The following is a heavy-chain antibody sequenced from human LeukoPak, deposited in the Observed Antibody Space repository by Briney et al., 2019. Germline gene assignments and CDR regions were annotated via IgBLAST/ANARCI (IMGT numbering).Heavy chain of an antibody. CDR2: IGGSGGST. Sequence: PGGSLRLSCAASGFTFSSYAMSWVRQAPGKGLEWVSAIGGSGGSTYYADSVKGRFTISRDNSKNTLYLQMNSLRAEDTAVYYCAKEGYSSGWPPKSDYWGQGTLVTVSS. J-gene: IGHJ4*02. CDR1: GFTFSSYA. D-gene: IGHD6-19*01. V-gene: IGHV3-23*01. CDR3: AKEGYSSGWPPKSDY.